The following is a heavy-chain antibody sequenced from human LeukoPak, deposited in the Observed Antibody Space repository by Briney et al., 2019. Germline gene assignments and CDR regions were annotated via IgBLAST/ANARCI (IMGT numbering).Heavy chain of an antibody. D-gene: IGHD3-22*01. CDR1: GYTFTSYG. CDR2: ISAYSGNT. Sequence: GASVKVSCKASGYTFTSYGISWVRQAPGQGLEWMGWISAYSGNTNYAQKLQGRDPMTTDTSTSTAYVELRSLRSDDTAVYYCARDRITMRNPFDYWGQGTLVTVSS. V-gene: IGHV1-18*01. J-gene: IGHJ4*02. CDR3: ARDRITMRNPFDY.